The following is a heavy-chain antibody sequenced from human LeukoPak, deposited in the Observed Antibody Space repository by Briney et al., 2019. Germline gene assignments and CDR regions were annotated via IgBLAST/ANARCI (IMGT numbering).Heavy chain of an antibody. CDR3: ARVNYYDSSGHIDY. CDR1: GGSFSGYY. D-gene: IGHD3-22*01. Sequence: SETLSLTCAVYGGSFSGYYWSWIRQPPGKGLEWIGEINHSGSTNYNPSLKSRVTMSVDTSKNQFSLKLSSVTAADTAVYYRARVNYYDSSGHIDYWGQGTLVTVSS. J-gene: IGHJ4*02. V-gene: IGHV4-34*01. CDR2: INHSGST.